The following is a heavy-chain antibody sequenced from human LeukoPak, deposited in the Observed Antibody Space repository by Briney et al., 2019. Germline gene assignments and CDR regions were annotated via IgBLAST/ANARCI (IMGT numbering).Heavy chain of an antibody. V-gene: IGHV3-23*01. CDR3: AKDLSSSWYQYCFDY. CDR2: ITGSGGST. J-gene: IGHJ4*02. CDR1: GFTFSTYA. Sequence: GGSLRLSCAASGFTFSTYAMSWVRQAPGKGLEWVSTITGSGGSTYFADSVKGRFSISRDNSKNTLYLQMNSLRAEYTAVYYCAKDLSSSWYQYCFDYWGQGTLVTVSS. D-gene: IGHD6-13*01.